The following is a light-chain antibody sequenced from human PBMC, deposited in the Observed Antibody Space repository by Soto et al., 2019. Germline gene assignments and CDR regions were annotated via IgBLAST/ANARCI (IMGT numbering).Light chain of an antibody. V-gene: IGLV2-14*01. J-gene: IGLJ1*01. CDR2: QVS. Sequence: QSALTQPASVSGSPGQSITISCTGTSSDVGNYNYVSWYQQHPGKAPQLMIFQVSNRASGVSNRFSGSKSGDTASLTISGLQAEDEADYYCSSYTTSSTLYVFGTGTKVTV. CDR1: SSDVGNYNY. CDR3: SSYTTSSTLYV.